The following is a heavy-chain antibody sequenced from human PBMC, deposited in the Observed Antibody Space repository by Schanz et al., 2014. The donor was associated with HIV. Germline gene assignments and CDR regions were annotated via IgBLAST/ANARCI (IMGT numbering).Heavy chain of an antibody. V-gene: IGHV3-53*01. D-gene: IGHD1-26*01. J-gene: IGHJ4*02. CDR3: ARGGGSGSYFAGYHFDY. CDR2: IYSGGST. Sequence: EVQLVESGGGLIQPGGSLRLSCAASGFTVSSNYMSWVRQAPGRGLEWVSFIYSGGSTYYADSVKGRFTISRDYSKNTLYLQMNSLRAEDTAVYYCARGGGSGSYFAGYHFDYWGQGTLVTVSS. CDR1: GFTVSSNY.